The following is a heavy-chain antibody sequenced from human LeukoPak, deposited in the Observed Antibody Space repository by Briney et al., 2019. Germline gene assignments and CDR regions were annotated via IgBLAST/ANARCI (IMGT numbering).Heavy chain of an antibody. CDR2: INPSGGST. CDR3: ATNKFGAVGYYMDV. J-gene: IGHJ6*03. CDR1: GYTFTSYY. D-gene: IGHD3-10*01. Sequence: ASVKVSCKASGYTFTSYYMHWVRQAPGQGLEWMGIINPSGGSTSYAQKFQGRVTITADESTSTAYMELSSLRSEDTAVYYCATNKFGAVGYYMDVWGKGTTVTISS. V-gene: IGHV1-46*01.